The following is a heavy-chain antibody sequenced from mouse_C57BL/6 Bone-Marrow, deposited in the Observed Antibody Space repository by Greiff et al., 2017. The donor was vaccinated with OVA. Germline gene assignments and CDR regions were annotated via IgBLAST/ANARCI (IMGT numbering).Heavy chain of an antibody. CDR1: GYTFTSYW. V-gene: IGHV1-50*01. J-gene: IGHJ2*01. Sequence: QVQLQQPGAELVKPGASVKLSCKASGYTFTSYWMQWVKQRPGQGLEWIGEIDPSDSYTNYNQKFKGKATLTVDTTSSTAYMQLSSLTSEDSAVYYCARESVYDGYPYYFDDWGQGTTLTVSS. D-gene: IGHD2-3*01. CDR2: IDPSDSYT. CDR3: ARESVYDGYPYYFDD.